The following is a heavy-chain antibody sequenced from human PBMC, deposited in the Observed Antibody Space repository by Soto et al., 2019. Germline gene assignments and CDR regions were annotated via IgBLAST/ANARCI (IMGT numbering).Heavy chain of an antibody. D-gene: IGHD2-8*01. CDR2: TYYRSKWYN. J-gene: IGHJ5*01. Sequence: SRTRNCSISGEGIAMNRAAGDWIRKTKSRGLEWLGRTYYRSKWYNDYAVSVEGRITINPDTSNNQVSLQLNSVTPDDLVLYYSARLIGNSCLDSWRHGTPVPVSS. V-gene: IGHV6-1*01. CDR1: GEGIAMNRAA. CDR3: ARLIGNSCLDS.